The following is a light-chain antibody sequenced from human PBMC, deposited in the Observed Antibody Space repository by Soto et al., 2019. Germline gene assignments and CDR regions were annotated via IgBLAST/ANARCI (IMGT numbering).Light chain of an antibody. CDR3: MQGIQPFYT. CDR2: LGS. Sequence: DIVMTQSPLSLPVTPGEPASISCRSSQSLLHSNGYNYLDWYLQKPGQSPQLLIYLGSNRASGVPDRFSGRGSGTDFTLKISRVDAEDVGVYYCMQGIQPFYTFGQGTKVEIK. CDR1: QSLLHSNGYNY. J-gene: IGKJ2*01. V-gene: IGKV2-28*01.